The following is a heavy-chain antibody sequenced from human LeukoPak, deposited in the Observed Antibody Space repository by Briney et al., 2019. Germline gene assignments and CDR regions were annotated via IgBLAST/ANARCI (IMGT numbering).Heavy chain of an antibody. CDR2: TYSTGST. CDR1: GGSISGYY. J-gene: IGHJ3*02. D-gene: IGHD6-19*01. V-gene: IGHV4-4*09. CDR3: ARPYSSGWYGAFDI. Sequence: SETLSLTCSVSGGSISGYYWSWIRQPPGKGLEWLGYTYSTGSTSYHPSLKSRVTISEDTSKNQLSLELTSVTAADTAVYYCARPYSSGWYGAFDIWGQGTMVTVSS.